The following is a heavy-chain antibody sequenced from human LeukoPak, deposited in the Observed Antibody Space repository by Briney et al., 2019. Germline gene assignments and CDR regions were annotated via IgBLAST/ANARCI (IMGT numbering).Heavy chain of an antibody. CDR1: GFTFSDYY. CDR3: LVDTAMLTGNWFDP. D-gene: IGHD5-18*01. CDR2: ISSSGSTI. V-gene: IGHV3-11*01. Sequence: GGSLRLSCAASGFTFSDYYMSWIRQAPGKGLEWASYISSSGSTIYYADSVKGRFTISRDNAKNSLYLQMNSLRAEDTAVYYCLVDTAMLTGNWFDPWGQGTLVTVSS. J-gene: IGHJ5*02.